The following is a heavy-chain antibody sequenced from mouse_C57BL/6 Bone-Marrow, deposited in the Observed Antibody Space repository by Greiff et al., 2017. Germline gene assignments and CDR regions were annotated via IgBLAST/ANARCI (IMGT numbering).Heavy chain of an antibody. CDR1: GYTFTSYW. Sequence: QVQLKQPGAELVKPGASVTLSCKASGYTFTSYWMHWVKQRPGQGLEWIGMIHPNSGSTNYNEKFKSKATLTVDKSSSTAYMQLSSLTSEDSAVYYCASLGGYYFDYWGQGTTLTVSS. D-gene: IGHD1-1*02. J-gene: IGHJ2*01. CDR2: IHPNSGST. CDR3: ASLGGYYFDY. V-gene: IGHV1-64*01.